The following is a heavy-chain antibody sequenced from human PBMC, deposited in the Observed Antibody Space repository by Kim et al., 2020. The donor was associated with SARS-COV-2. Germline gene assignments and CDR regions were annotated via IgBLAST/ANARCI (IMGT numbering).Heavy chain of an antibody. V-gene: IGHV3-21*01. CDR3: ARDKDCTNGVCYPWFDP. D-gene: IGHD2-8*01. J-gene: IGHJ5*02. Sequence: SVKGRSSISRDNDKNLLYLQMNSLGTEDTAVYYCARDKDCTNGVCYPWFDPWGQGTLVTVSS.